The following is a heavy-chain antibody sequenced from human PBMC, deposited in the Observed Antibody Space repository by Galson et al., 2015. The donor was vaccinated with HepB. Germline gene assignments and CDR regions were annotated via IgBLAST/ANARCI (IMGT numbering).Heavy chain of an antibody. CDR2: ISSSGSTPI. CDR3: ARATLGWFDP. J-gene: IGHJ5*02. D-gene: IGHD2/OR15-2a*01. CDR1: GFTFRASS. V-gene: IGHV3-11*01. Sequence: SLRLSCAASGFTFRASSMSWIRQAPGKGLEGVSYISSSGSTPISYADSVKGRFTISRDNAKNSRDLQMNSLRAEDTAGYGCARATLGWFDPWGQGTLVTVSS.